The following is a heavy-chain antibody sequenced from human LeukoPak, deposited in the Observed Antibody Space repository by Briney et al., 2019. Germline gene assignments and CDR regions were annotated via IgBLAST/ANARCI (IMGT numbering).Heavy chain of an antibody. CDR2: IYTSGST. CDR1: GGSISSYY. D-gene: IGHD3-22*01. CDR3: ARDYYDSSGYDYGFDY. Sequence: SETLSLTCTVSGGSISSYYWSWIRQPAGKGLEWIGRIYTSGSTNYNPPLKSRVTMSVDTSKNQFSLKLSSVTAADTAAYYCARDYYDSSGYDYGFDYWGQGTLVTVSS. J-gene: IGHJ4*02. V-gene: IGHV4-4*07.